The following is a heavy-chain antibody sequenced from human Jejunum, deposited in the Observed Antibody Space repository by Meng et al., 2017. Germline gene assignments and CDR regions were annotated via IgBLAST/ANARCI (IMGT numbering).Heavy chain of an antibody. J-gene: IGHJ4*02. CDR1: GASISRTNW. V-gene: IGHV4-4*02. CDR3: ARAYCTDVSCHDFFDS. Sequence: QVQLQESGPGLVKPSGTLSLTCAVSGASISRTNWWSWVRQPPWKGLEWIGKIDPSESTHYNPSLKGRVTISADRSKNQFSLRLTSVTAADTAIYYCARAYCTDVSCHDFFDSWGQGTLVTVSS. CDR2: IDPSEST. D-gene: IGHD2-8*01.